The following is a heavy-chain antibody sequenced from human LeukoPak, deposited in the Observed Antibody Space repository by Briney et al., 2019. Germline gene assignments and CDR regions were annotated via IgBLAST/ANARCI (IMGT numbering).Heavy chain of an antibody. D-gene: IGHD3-10*01. CDR1: GGSFSGYY. J-gene: IGHJ6*03. V-gene: IGHV4-34*01. CDR2: INHSGST. Sequence: SETLSLTCAVCGGSFSGYYWSWIRQPPGKGLEWIGEINHSGSTNYNPSLKSRVAISVDTSKNQFSLKLSSVTAADTAVYYCARLYTGRGYYYYYMDVWGKGTTVTISS. CDR3: ARLYTGRGYYYYYMDV.